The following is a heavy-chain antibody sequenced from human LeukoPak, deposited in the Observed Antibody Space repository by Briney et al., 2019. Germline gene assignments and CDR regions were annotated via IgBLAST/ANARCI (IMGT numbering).Heavy chain of an antibody. Sequence: GGSLRLSCAPSGFTFSSYWMHWVRQAPGKGLVWVSRINNDGSSRNYADSVKGRFTISRDNAKNTLSLQMNSLRAEDTAVYFCASGGYNGFDYWGQGTLVTVSS. CDR1: GFTFSSYW. J-gene: IGHJ4*02. CDR3: ASGGYNGFDY. V-gene: IGHV3-74*01. CDR2: INNDGSSR. D-gene: IGHD5-24*01.